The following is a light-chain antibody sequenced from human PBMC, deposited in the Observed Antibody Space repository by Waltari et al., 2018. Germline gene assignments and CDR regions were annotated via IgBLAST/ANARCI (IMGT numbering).Light chain of an antibody. CDR3: QQYDKWPLT. Sequence: EIVMTQSPATLSVSPGERVTLSCRARQSISSYLAWYQQKPGQDPRLLIHDASTRATSIPARFGGSGSGTEFTLTISSLQSEDFAVYYCQQYDKWPLTFGGGTEVEIK. CDR2: DAS. CDR1: QSISSY. V-gene: IGKV3-15*01. J-gene: IGKJ4*01.